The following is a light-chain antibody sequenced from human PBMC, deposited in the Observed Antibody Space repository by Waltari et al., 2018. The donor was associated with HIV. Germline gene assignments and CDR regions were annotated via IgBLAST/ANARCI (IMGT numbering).Light chain of an antibody. J-gene: IGKJ3*01. CDR1: QSLLNSNGYNY. CDR3: MQALQTPFT. CDR2: LGS. Sequence: DIVMTQSPLSLPVTPGEPASISCRSSQSLLNSNGYNYLDRYVQKPGQSPQLLIYLGSDRASGVPDRFSVSGSGTEFTLKISRVEAEDVGVYYCMQALQTPFTFGPGTKLDIK. V-gene: IGKV2-28*01.